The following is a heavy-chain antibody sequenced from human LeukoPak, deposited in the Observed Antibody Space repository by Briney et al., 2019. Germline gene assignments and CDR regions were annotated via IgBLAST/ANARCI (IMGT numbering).Heavy chain of an antibody. V-gene: IGHV4-59*01. J-gene: IGHJ3*02. Sequence: SETLSLTCTVSGGSISSYYWSWIRQPPGKGLGWIGYIYYSGSTNYNPSLKSRVTISVDTSKNQFSLKLSSVTAADTAVYYCARSVLRYFDWLFGDAFDIWGQGTMVTVSS. CDR1: GGSISSYY. CDR3: ARSVLRYFDWLFGDAFDI. CDR2: IYYSGST. D-gene: IGHD3-9*01.